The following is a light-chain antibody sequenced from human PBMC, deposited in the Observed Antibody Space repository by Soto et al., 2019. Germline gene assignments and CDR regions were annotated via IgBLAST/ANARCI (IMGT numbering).Light chain of an antibody. CDR3: QQSNSFPRT. Sequence: DIQMTQSPSSXXXXXXXRVTITCRASQAXSTWLAWYQQKPGKAPKLLIYAASNLQTGVPSRFSGSGSGTDFTLTISSLQPEDXATYXCQQSNSFPRTFGQGTKVEIK. V-gene: IGKV1D-12*01. J-gene: IGKJ1*01. CDR2: AAS. CDR1: QAXSTW.